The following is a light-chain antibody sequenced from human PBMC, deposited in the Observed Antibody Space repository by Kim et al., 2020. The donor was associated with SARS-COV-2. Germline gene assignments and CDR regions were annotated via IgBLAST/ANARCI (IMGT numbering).Light chain of an antibody. CDR3: NSRDSNDNVV. V-gene: IGLV3-19*01. CDR1: SLRSYY. J-gene: IGLJ2*01. CDR2: GKN. Sequence: SSELTQDPAVSVALGQTVRITCQGDSLRSYYATWYQQKPGHAPILVIYGKNNRPSGIPDRFSGSSSGNTASLTITGTQAGDEAVYYCNSRDSNDNVVFGGGTQLTVL.